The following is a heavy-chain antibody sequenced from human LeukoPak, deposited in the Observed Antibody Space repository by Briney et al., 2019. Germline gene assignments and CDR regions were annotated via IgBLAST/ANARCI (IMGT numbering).Heavy chain of an antibody. CDR1: GYSISSGYY. CDR2: IYHSGST. CDR3: ASLSGTTLSDAFDI. Sequence: PSETLSLTCAVSGYSISSGYYWGWIRQPPGKGLEWIGSIYHSGSTYYNPSLKSRVTISVDTSKNQFSLKLSSVTAADTAAYYCASLSGTTLSDAFDIWGQGTMVTVSS. J-gene: IGHJ3*02. D-gene: IGHD1-7*01. V-gene: IGHV4-38-2*01.